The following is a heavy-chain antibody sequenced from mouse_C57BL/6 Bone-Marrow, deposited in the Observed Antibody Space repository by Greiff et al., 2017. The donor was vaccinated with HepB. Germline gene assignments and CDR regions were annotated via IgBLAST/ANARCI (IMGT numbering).Heavy chain of an antibody. D-gene: IGHD1-1*01. CDR1: GFTFSDYY. J-gene: IGHJ2*01. Sequence: EVQGVESGGGLVQPGGSLKLSCAASGFTFSDYYMYWVRQTPEKRLEWVATISDGGSYTYYPDNVKGRFTISRDNAKNNLYLQMSHLKSEDTAMYYCARGDYGSSYSYWGQGTTLTVSS. V-gene: IGHV5-4*01. CDR3: ARGDYGSSYSY. CDR2: ISDGGSYT.